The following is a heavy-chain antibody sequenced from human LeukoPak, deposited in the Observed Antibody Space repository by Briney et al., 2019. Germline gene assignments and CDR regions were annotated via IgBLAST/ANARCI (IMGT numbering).Heavy chain of an antibody. J-gene: IGHJ4*02. Sequence: ASVKVSCKASGYTFTNYYIHWVRQAPGQGLEWMGIINPSGGSTSHAQKFQGRVTMTRDTSTSTVYMELSSLRSDDTAVYYCARARTGDFDYWGQGTLVTVSS. V-gene: IGHV1-46*01. CDR2: INPSGGST. D-gene: IGHD7-27*01. CDR3: ARARTGDFDY. CDR1: GYTFTNYY.